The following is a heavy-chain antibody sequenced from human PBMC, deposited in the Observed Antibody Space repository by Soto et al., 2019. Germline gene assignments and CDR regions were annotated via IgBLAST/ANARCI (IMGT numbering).Heavy chain of an antibody. CDR3: TRGPRPSSAGTGAY. CDR2: IDYDGTTT. V-gene: IGHV3-74*01. D-gene: IGHD6-13*01. Sequence: GGSLRLSCVASGFAFDAYWMHWVRQVPGEGPVWVSRIDYDGTTTTYADSVKGRFTISRDNAKNTLYLQMNSLRAEDTGGYYCTRGPRPSSAGTGAYWGQGTLVTVSS. CDR1: GFAFDAYW. J-gene: IGHJ4*02.